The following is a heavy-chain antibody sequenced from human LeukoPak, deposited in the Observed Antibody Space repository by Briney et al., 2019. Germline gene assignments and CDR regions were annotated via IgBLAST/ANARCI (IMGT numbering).Heavy chain of an antibody. CDR1: GFTFSSYG. CDR3: AKARQKDNWFDP. J-gene: IGHJ5*02. V-gene: IGHV3-30*02. CDR2: IRYDGSNK. Sequence: GGSLRLSCAASGFTFSSYGMHWVRQAPGKGLEWVAFIRYDGSNKYYADSVKGRFTISRDNSKNTLYLQMNSLRAEDTAVYYCAKARQKDNWFDPWGQGTLVTVSS.